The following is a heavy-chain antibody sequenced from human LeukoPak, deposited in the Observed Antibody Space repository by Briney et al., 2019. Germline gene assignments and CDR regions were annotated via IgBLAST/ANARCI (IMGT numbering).Heavy chain of an antibody. CDR1: GGTFSSYA. D-gene: IGHD3-10*01. Sequence: PVKVSCKASGGTFSSYAISWVRQAPGQGLEWMGGIIPIFGTANYAQKFQGRVTITTDESTSTAYMELSSLRSEDTAVYYCARVRRTRGYAFDIWGQGTMVTVSS. J-gene: IGHJ3*02. CDR2: IIPIFGTA. CDR3: ARVRRTRGYAFDI. V-gene: IGHV1-69*05.